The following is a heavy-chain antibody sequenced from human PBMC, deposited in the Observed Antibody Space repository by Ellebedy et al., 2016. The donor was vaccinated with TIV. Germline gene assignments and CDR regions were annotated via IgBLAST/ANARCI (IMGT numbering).Heavy chain of an antibody. CDR2: IDSGGST. Sequence: GGSLRLSCAASGFTFSSNYMSWVRQAPGKGLQWVSLIDSGGSTYYADSVKGRYTISRDNSKKILYLQMNSLRTEDTAVYYCARETFNDVDLKVWGVLDMWGQGTMVTVSS. CDR1: GFTFSSNY. J-gene: IGHJ3*02. D-gene: IGHD1-1*01. CDR3: ARETFNDVDLKVWGVLDM. V-gene: IGHV3-66*01.